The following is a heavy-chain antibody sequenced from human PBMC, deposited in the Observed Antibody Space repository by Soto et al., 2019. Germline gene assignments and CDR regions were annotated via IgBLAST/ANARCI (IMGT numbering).Heavy chain of an antibody. CDR3: AKGVQWELPLEY. CDR2: ISIRGDKT. J-gene: IGHJ4*02. Sequence: VQLVESGGGLVKPGGSLRLSCAASGFTFSSYAMSWVRQAPGKGLEWVSAISIRGDKTYYADSVKGRFTISRDSSKNTLYLQMNSLRAEDTAIYHCAKGVQWELPLEYWGQGTLVTVSS. V-gene: IGHV3-23*04. CDR1: GFTFSSYA. D-gene: IGHD1-26*01.